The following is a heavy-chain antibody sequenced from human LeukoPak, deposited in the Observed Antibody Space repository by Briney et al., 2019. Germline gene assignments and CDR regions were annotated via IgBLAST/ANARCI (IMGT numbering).Heavy chain of an antibody. CDR3: AMSSGGSCYLNYFDY. D-gene: IGHD2-15*01. Sequence: GESLKISCKGFGYSFTSYWIGWVRQMPGKGLEWMGIIYPSDSETRYSPSFQGQVTISADMSISIAFLQCSSLKAPDTPMYYSAMSSGGSCYLNYFDYWGQGTLVTVSS. CDR2: IYPSDSET. V-gene: IGHV5-51*01. J-gene: IGHJ4*02. CDR1: GYSFTSYW.